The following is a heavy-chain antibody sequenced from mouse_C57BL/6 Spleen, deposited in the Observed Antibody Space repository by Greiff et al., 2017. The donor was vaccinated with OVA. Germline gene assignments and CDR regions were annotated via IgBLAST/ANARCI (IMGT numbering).Heavy chain of an antibody. J-gene: IGHJ4*01. CDR3: ARHPSWDYAMDY. V-gene: IGHV2-6-1*01. CDR1: GFSLTSYG. D-gene: IGHD4-1*01. Sequence: QVQLKQSGPGLVAPSQSLSITCTVSGFSLTSYGVHWVRQPPGKGLEWLVVIWSDGSTTYNSALKSRLSISKDNSKSQVFLKMNSLQTDDTAMYYCARHPSWDYAMDYWGQGTSVTVSS. CDR2: IWSDGST.